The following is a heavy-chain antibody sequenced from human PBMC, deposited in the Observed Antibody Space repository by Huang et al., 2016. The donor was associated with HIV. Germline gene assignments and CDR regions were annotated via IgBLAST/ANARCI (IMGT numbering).Heavy chain of an antibody. CDR1: GDSISGFF. CDR3: ARGRGTSWSFFDT. V-gene: IGHV4-34*01. J-gene: IGHJ5*02. CDR2: ISQSGRT. D-gene: IGHD2-2*01. Sequence: QVRLDQWGAGLLKPSENLTLTCAVYGDSISGFFWSWIRQSPGRGLEWLGEISQSGRTNYKPSLKSRVTIAIDTSKKQFSLKLKSVTADDTSTYYCARGRGTSWSFFDTWGQGSFVTVSS.